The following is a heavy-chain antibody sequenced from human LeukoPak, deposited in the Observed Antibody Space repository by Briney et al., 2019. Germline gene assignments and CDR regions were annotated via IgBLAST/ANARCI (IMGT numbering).Heavy chain of an antibody. D-gene: IGHD5-12*01. Sequence: GGSLTLSCTASGFTFSSYWMHWVRQAPRKGLVWVSRVNSDGTGTTYADSVEGRFTISRDNAKNTVYLQMHSLRAEDTAIYYCIRTLIVATSPYMDVWGKGTTVTVSS. CDR3: IRTLIVATSPYMDV. CDR1: GFTFSSYW. CDR2: VNSDGTGT. J-gene: IGHJ6*03. V-gene: IGHV3-74*01.